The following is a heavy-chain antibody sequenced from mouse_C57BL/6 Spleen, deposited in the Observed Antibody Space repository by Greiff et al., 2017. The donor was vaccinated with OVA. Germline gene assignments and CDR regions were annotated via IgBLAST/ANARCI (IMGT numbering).Heavy chain of an antibody. V-gene: IGHV5-17*01. CDR1: GFTFSDYG. Sequence: EVKVVESGGGLVKPGGSLKLSCAASGFTFSDYGMHWVRQAPEKGLEWVAYISSGSSTIYYADTVKGRFTISRDNAKNTLFLQMTSLRSEDTAMYYCARDYYYYAMDYWGQGTSVTVSS. CDR3: ARDYYYYAMDY. CDR2: ISSGSSTI. J-gene: IGHJ4*01. D-gene: IGHD2-13*01.